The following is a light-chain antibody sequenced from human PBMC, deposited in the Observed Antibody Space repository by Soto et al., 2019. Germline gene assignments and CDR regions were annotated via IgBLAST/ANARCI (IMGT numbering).Light chain of an antibody. CDR2: RAS. Sequence: DIVMTQSPDSLAVSLGERASINCSSSRSVLYSSTNRNYLAWYQQKPGQPPKXLIYRASIRESGVPERFSGSGSGTDFTLSISSLQTEDVEVYYCQQFYSNPLTFGGGTKVDIK. V-gene: IGKV4-1*01. J-gene: IGKJ4*01. CDR1: RSVLYSSTNRNY. CDR3: QQFYSNPLT.